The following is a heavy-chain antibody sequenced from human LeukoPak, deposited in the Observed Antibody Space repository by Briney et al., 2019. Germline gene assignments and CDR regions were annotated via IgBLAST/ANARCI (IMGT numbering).Heavy chain of an antibody. D-gene: IGHD5-12*01. J-gene: IGHJ6*03. CDR2: ISAYNGNT. V-gene: IGHV1-18*01. CDR1: GYTFTSYG. CDR3: ARAPSVATTAYYYYYYYMDV. Sequence: GASVKVSYKASGYTFTSYGISWVRQAPGQGLEWMGWISAYNGNTNYARKLQGRVTMTTDTSTSTAYMELRSLRSDDTAVYYCARAPSVATTAYYYYYYYMDVWGKGTTVTVSS.